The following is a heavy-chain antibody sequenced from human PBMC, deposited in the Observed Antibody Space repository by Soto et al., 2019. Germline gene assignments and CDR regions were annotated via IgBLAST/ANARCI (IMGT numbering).Heavy chain of an antibody. CDR2: IWYDGSNK. CDR1: GFTFSSYG. Sequence: QVQLVESGGGVVQPGRSLRLSCAASGFTFSSYGMHWVRQAPGKGLEWVAVIWYDGSNKYYADSVKGRFTISRDNSKNTLYLQMNSLRAEDKAVYYCARDYYDSSGYPSFDYWGQGTLVTVSS. CDR3: ARDYYDSSGYPSFDY. J-gene: IGHJ4*02. D-gene: IGHD3-22*01. V-gene: IGHV3-33*01.